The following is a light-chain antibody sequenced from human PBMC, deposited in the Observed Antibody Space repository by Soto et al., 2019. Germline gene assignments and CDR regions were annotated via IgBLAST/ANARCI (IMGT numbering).Light chain of an antibody. Sequence: DIHLTQSPSSLSASVGDRVTITCRASQAITNNLAWYQQKPGNPPKLLIYEESTLHSGVPSRFSGRKVGTQFILTIDSLQPEDFATYYCQQFDDLPLTFGGGTKVDI. J-gene: IGKJ4*01. CDR2: EES. CDR1: QAITNN. CDR3: QQFDDLPLT. V-gene: IGKV1-9*01.